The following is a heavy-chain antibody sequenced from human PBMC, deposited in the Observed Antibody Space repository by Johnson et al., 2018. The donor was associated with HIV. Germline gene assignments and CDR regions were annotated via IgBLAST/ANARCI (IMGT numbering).Heavy chain of an antibody. Sequence: QVKLLESGGGVVQPGRSLRLSCAASGFTFSSYGMHWVRQAPGKGLEWVAVIWYDGSNKYYADSVKGRFTISRDNSKNTLYLQMNSLRAEDTAVYYCAKPRGQWLTRDDAFDIWGQGTMVTVSS. V-gene: IGHV3-33*06. CDR3: AKPRGQWLTRDDAFDI. CDR1: GFTFSSYG. J-gene: IGHJ3*02. CDR2: IWYDGSNK. D-gene: IGHD6-19*01.